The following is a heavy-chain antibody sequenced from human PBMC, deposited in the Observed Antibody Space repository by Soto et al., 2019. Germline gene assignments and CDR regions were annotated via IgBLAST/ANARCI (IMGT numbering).Heavy chain of an antibody. CDR2: ISADGSGQ. D-gene: IGHD2-15*01. J-gene: IGHJ4*02. Sequence: QVQLVESGGGEVQPGTSLRLSCAASGFTFSRSPMHWVRQAPGKGLDWVGLISADGSGQHYADSVRGRFIISRDNFRSTVSLQMDRLRAEDTAVYYCARPVVAGTPDYWGQGTLVSVSS. CDR1: GFTFSRSP. V-gene: IGHV3-30-3*01. CDR3: ARPVVAGTPDY.